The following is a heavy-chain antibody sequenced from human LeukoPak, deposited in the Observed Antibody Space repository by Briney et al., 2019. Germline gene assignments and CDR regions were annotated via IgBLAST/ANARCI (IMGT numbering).Heavy chain of an antibody. V-gene: IGHV3-9*01. CDR2: ISWNSGSI. Sequence: GGSLRLSCAASGFTFDDCAMHWVRQAPGKGLEWVSGISWNSGSIGYADSVKGRFTISRDNAKNSLYLQMNSLRAEDTALYYCAKDIQLRGPNIRGSYYNYWGQGTLVTVSS. D-gene: IGHD3-10*01. CDR1: GFTFDDCA. CDR3: AKDIQLRGPNIRGSYYNY. J-gene: IGHJ4*02.